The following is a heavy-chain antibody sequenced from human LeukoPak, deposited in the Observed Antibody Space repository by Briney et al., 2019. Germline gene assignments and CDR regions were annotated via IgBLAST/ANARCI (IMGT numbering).Heavy chain of an antibody. J-gene: IGHJ5*02. CDR1: GFTFSTYA. V-gene: IGHV3-48*01. D-gene: IGHD5-12*01. Sequence: GGSLRLSCAASGFTFSTYAMTWVRQAPGKGLEWVSHIRSSSETFYADSVKGRFTISRDNARNSLYLQMNNLRGEDTAIYYCARDAGNSGYGCDLWGQGTLVTVSS. CDR2: IRSSSET. CDR3: ARDAGNSGYGCDL.